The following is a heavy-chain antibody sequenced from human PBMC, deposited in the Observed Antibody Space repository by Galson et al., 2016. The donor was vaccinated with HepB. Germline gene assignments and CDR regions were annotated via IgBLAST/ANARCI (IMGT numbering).Heavy chain of an antibody. D-gene: IGHD3-10*01. CDR2: ISSGGTYI. J-gene: IGHJ4*02. V-gene: IGHV3-21*01. Sequence: SLRLSCAVSGFTFSNYNMNWVRRAPGKGLEWVSSISSGGTYICYADSVKGRFTISRDNAKNSLYLQMNSLRVEDTAVYYCARVARFGADYWGQGILVTVSS. CDR3: ARVARFGADY. CDR1: GFTFSNYN.